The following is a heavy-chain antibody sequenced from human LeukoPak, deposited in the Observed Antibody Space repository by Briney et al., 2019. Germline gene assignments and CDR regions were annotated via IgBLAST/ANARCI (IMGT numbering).Heavy chain of an antibody. V-gene: IGHV1-2*02. CDR2: INPNSGGT. J-gene: IGHJ3*02. D-gene: IGHD3-22*01. CDR1: GYTFTGYY. Sequence: ASVKVSCKASGYTFTGYYMHWVRQAPGQGLEWMGWINPNSGGTNYAQKFQGRVTMTRDTSISTAYMELSRLRSDDTAVYYCARDLGRMIVVGHAFDIWGQGTMVTVSS. CDR3: ARDLGRMIVVGHAFDI.